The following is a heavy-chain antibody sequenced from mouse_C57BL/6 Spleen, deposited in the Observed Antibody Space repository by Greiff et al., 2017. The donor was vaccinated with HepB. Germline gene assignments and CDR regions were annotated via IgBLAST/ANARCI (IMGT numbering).Heavy chain of an antibody. D-gene: IGHD4-1*01. J-gene: IGHJ4*01. Sequence: QVQLQQPGAELVKPGASVKLSCKASGYTFTSYWMHWVKQRPGQGLEWIGMIHPNSGSTNYNEKYKSKATLTVDKSSSTAYKQLRSLTSEDSAVYYCARRGPLTGTYAMDYWSQGTSVTVSS. CDR2: IHPNSGST. CDR3: ARRGPLTGTYAMDY. V-gene: IGHV1-64*01. CDR1: GYTFTSYW.